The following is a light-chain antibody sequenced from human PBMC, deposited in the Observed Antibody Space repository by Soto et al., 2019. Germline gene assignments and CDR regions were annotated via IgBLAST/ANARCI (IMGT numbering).Light chain of an antibody. CDR1: SSDIGTYHY. CDR2: EVS. J-gene: IGLJ2*01. Sequence: QSALTQPASMSGSPGQSSTISCTGTSSDIGTYHYVSWYQQHPGKVPKLKIYEVSNRPSGVSIRFSGSKSGNAASLTISGLQAEDEADYYCSSYTSSSTFLLFVGGTQLTVL. CDR3: SSYTSSSTFLL. V-gene: IGLV2-14*01.